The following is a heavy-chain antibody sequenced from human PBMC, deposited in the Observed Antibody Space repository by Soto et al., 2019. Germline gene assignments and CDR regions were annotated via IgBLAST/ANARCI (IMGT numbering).Heavy chain of an antibody. J-gene: IGHJ4*02. V-gene: IGHV3-74*01. CDR3: ARGIFGSGTANDY. CDR2: INGDGSGT. D-gene: IGHD3-10*01. CDR1: GFTFSGSW. Sequence: AQLVESGGGLVQPGGSLRLSCAASGFTFSGSWMHWVRQAPGKGLVWVSRINGDGSGTSYADFVKGRFTISRDDAKNTLFLQMNGLRAEDTAVYYCARGIFGSGTANDYWGQGTLVTVSS.